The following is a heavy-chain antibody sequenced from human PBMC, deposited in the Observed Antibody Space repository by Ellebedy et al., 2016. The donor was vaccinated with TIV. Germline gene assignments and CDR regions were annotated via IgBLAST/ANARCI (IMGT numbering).Heavy chain of an antibody. CDR1: GGTSNIYV. D-gene: IGHD6-13*01. Sequence: SVKVSXKASGGTSNIYVLNWVRQAPGQGLEWMRGIIPIFGTANYAQKFQGRVTITADKSTSTAYMELSSLRSEDTAVYYCARAGGGSSWYFPSPDSWGQGTLVTVSS. CDR2: IIPIFGTA. V-gene: IGHV1-69*06. J-gene: IGHJ4*02. CDR3: ARAGGGSSWYFPSPDS.